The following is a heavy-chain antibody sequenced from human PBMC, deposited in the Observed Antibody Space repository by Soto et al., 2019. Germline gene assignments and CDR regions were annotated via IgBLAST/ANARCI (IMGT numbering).Heavy chain of an antibody. CDR3: ASGVYYDFWSGYYHLDP. D-gene: IGHD3-3*01. V-gene: IGHV1-69*13. CDR1: GGTFSSYA. Sequence: GASVKVSCKASGGTFSSYAISWVRQAPGQGLEWMGGIIPIFGTANYAQKFQGRVTITADESTSTAYMELSSLRSEDTAVYYCASGVYYDFWSGYYHLDPWGQGTLVTVSS. CDR2: IIPIFGTA. J-gene: IGHJ5*02.